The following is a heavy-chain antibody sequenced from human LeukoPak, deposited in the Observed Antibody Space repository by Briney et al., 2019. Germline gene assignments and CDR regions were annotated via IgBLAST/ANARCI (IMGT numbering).Heavy chain of an antibody. CDR1: GYSFTIYW. D-gene: IGHD2-21*02. CDR2: IYPGDSDT. CDR3: ARHRLGYCGGDCYPHAAFDI. Sequence: GESLKISCKGSGYSFTIYWIGWVRQMPGKGLEWMGSIYPGDSDTRYSTSFQGQVTISADKSISTAYLQWSSLKASDTAMYYCARHRLGYCGGDCYPHAAFDIWGQGKMVTVSS. V-gene: IGHV5-51*01. J-gene: IGHJ3*02.